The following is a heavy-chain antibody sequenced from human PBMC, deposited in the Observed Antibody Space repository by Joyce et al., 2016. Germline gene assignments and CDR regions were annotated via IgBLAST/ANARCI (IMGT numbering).Heavy chain of an antibody. J-gene: IGHJ4*02. D-gene: IGHD1-1*01. CDR3: ARHLGGNSPAHD. CDR1: GYTFVNYW. V-gene: IGHV5-10-1*03. CDR2: IDPRDSYV. Sequence: EVQLVQSGTEVKAPGESLRISCETSGYTFVNYWISWVRQKPGKGLDWMGRIDPRDSYVDYRGASYTDYDQPPRGLVTMSVDKSIGTAYLQWRSLKVSDTAIYYCARHLGGNSPAHDWGQETLVVVSS.